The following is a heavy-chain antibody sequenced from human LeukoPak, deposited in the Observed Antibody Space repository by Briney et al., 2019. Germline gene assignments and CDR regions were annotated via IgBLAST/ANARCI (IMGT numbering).Heavy chain of an antibody. CDR2: ISGSGDTT. D-gene: IGHD4-17*01. CDR3: ARVGGGYGDYLGDEDWFDP. Sequence: SGGSLRLSCAASRFTFSSYTMSWVRQAPGKGLEWVSAISGSGDTTYYADSVKGRFTISRDNAKNSLYLQMNSLRAEDTAVYYCARVGGGYGDYLGDEDWFDPWGQGTLVTVSS. CDR1: RFTFSSYT. V-gene: IGHV3-23*01. J-gene: IGHJ5*02.